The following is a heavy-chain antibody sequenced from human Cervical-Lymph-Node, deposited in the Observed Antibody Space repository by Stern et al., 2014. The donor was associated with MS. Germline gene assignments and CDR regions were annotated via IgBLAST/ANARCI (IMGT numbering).Heavy chain of an antibody. CDR3: ARARGSVTMRVLDY. D-gene: IGHD4-17*01. J-gene: IGHJ4*02. CDR2: IYYSGSS. V-gene: IGHV4-31*03. Sequence: QLQLQESGPGLVKPSQTLSLTCSVSGGSISSSGYYWSWVRQHPGKGLEWIGIIYYSGSSCYKSSLKSRVSISSDTSKNQFSLNLNSVTAADTAIYYCARARGSVTMRVLDYWGQGILVTVSS. CDR1: GGSISSSGYY.